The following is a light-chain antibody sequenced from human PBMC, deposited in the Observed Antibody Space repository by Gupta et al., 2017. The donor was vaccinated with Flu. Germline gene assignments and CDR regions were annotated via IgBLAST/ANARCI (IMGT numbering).Light chain of an antibody. CDR3: QQYSAYSRT. V-gene: IGKV1-5*03. J-gene: IGKJ1*01. CDR2: KAS. CDR1: HGVGEW. Sequence: DIPITQSPSTLPASVGDTVTIPCRASHGVGEWLAWYQQKPGKAPKLLIYKASHLESGVPSTFSSSGSGTDFTLTISRLQPDDFATYYCQQYSAYSRTFGQGTRVELK.